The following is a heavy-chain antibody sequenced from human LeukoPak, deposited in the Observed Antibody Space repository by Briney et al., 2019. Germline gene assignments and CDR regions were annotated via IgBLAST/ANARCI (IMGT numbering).Heavy chain of an antibody. Sequence: SETLSLTCTVSGGSISSGDYYWNWIRQPPGKGLEWIGYIYYSGGTYYNPSPKSRVTISVDTSKNQFSLKLSSVTAADTAVYYCARDWDGMDVWGQGTTVTVSS. CDR2: IYYSGGT. J-gene: IGHJ6*02. CDR3: ARDWDGMDV. V-gene: IGHV4-30-4*01. CDR1: GGSISSGDYY. D-gene: IGHD3-16*01.